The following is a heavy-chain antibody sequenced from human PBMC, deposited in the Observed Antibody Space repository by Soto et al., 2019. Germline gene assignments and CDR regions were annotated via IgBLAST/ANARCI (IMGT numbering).Heavy chain of an antibody. CDR3: TREDSSTSAY. J-gene: IGHJ4*02. CDR1: GGSISSTSHH. V-gene: IGHV4-39*02. D-gene: IGHD6-13*01. CDR2: IYYSGTT. Sequence: QLQLQLSGPGLVKPSETLPLTCTVSGGSISSTSHHWAWIRQPPGKGLEWIGSIYYSGTTYYNPSLKSRLTIFVDTSKNQFSLKLSSVTAADTALYYCTREDSSTSAYWSQGTLVTVSS.